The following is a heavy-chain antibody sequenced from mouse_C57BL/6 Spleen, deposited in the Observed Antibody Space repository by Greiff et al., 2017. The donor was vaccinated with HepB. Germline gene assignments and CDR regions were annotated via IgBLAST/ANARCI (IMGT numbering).Heavy chain of an antibody. Sequence: EVMLVESGAGLVKPGGSLKLSCAASGFTFSSYAMSWVRQTPEKRLEWVAYISSGGDYIYYADTVKGRFTISRDNARNPQYLQMSSLKSEDTAMYYCTRADWDWYFDVWGTGTTVTVSS. D-gene: IGHD4-1*01. J-gene: IGHJ1*03. CDR1: GFTFSSYA. CDR3: TRADWDWYFDV. V-gene: IGHV5-9-1*02. CDR2: ISSGGDYI.